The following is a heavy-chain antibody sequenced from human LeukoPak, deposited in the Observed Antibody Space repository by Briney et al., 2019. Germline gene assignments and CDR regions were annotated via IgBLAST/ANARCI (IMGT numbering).Heavy chain of an antibody. V-gene: IGHV1-24*01. CDR1: GYTLTELS. CDR2: FDPEDGET. CDR3: ARGAGKYIDSSLDY. J-gene: IGHJ4*02. D-gene: IGHD3-10*01. Sequence: ASVKVSCKVSGYTLTELSMHWVRQAPGKGLEWMGGFDPEDGETIYAQKFQGRVTITADESTTTAYMELSSLRSEDTAVYYCARGAGKYIDSSLDYWGQGTLVTVSS.